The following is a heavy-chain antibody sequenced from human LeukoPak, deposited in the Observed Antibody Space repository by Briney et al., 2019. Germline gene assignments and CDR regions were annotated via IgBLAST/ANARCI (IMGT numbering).Heavy chain of an antibody. J-gene: IGHJ5*02. Sequence: GGSLRLSCAASGFTFSIFAMSWVRQAPGKGLEWVSTISGSGGSTYYADSVKGRFTISRDNSKNTLYLQMNSLRAEDTAVYYCVRGYSYGWFDPWGQGTLVTVSS. CDR2: ISGSGGST. V-gene: IGHV3-23*01. CDR3: VRGYSYGWFDP. CDR1: GFTFSIFA. D-gene: IGHD5-18*01.